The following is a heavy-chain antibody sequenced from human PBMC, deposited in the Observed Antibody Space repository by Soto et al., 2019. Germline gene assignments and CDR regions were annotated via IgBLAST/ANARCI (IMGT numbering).Heavy chain of an antibody. CDR1: GGSISSYY. Sequence: SETLSLTCTVSGGSISSYYWSWIRQPPGKGLEWIGYIYYSGSTNYNPSLKSRVTISVDTSKNQFSLKLSSVTAADTAVYYCASDITGGSFDYWGQGTLVTVSS. CDR3: ASDITGGSFDY. D-gene: IGHD1-20*01. CDR2: IYYSGST. J-gene: IGHJ4*02. V-gene: IGHV4-59*01.